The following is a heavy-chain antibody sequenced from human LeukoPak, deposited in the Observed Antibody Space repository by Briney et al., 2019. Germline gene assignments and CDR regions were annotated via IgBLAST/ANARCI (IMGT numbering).Heavy chain of an antibody. CDR1: GFTFSSYS. J-gene: IGHJ4*02. D-gene: IGHD2-15*01. CDR3: ARFFMRKGYCSGGSCLDY. Sequence: GGSLRLSCAASGFTFSSYSMNWVRQAPGKGLEWVSSISSSSSYIYYADSVKGRFTISRDNAKNSLYLQMNSLRAEDTAVYYCARFFMRKGYCSGGSCLDYWGQGTLVTVSS. V-gene: IGHV3-21*01. CDR2: ISSSSSYI.